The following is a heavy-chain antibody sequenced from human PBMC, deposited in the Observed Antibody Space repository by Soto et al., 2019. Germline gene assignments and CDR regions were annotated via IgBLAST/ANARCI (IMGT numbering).Heavy chain of an antibody. D-gene: IGHD6-19*01. CDR3: AKSSSGWHLEDFDY. CDR2: ISNGGGRT. CDR1: GFTFNDYA. V-gene: IGHV3-23*01. Sequence: GGSLRLSCAASGFTFNDYAMSWVRQAPGRGLEWVSGISNGGGRTYYADSVKGRFTISRDNSKNTLYLQMNSLRAEDTAVYYCAKSSSGWHLEDFDYWGQGTLVTVSS. J-gene: IGHJ4*02.